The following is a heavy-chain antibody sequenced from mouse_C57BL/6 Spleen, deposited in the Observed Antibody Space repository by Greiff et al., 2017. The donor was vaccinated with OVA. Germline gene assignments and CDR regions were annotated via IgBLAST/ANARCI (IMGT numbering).Heavy chain of an antibody. V-gene: IGHV1-69*01. D-gene: IGHD2-4*01. CDR1: GYTFTSYW. Sequence: QVQLKQPGAELVMPGASVKLSCKASGYTFTSYWMHWVKQRPGQGLEWIGEIDPSDSYTNYNQKFKGKSTLTVDKSSSTAYMQLSSLTSEDSAVYYCARDYYDYPFAYWGQGTLVTVSA. CDR2: IDPSDSYT. CDR3: ARDYYDYPFAY. J-gene: IGHJ3*01.